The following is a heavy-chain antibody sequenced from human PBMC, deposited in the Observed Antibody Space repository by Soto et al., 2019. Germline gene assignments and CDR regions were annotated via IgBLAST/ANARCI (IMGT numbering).Heavy chain of an antibody. Sequence: QIQLVQSGAEMKKPGASVKVSCKPSGYTFTHYGVSWLRQAPGQGLEWMGWISAYNGNTDYAHKFQGRVALTTDTSTSTAYRGLRALGPDDTAFYSCAREAPASGVPSGDSWGKGTPVTAS. D-gene: IGHD2-15*01. V-gene: IGHV1-18*04. CDR1: GYTFTHYG. CDR2: ISAYNGNT. J-gene: IGHJ4*02. CDR3: AREAPASGVPSGDS.